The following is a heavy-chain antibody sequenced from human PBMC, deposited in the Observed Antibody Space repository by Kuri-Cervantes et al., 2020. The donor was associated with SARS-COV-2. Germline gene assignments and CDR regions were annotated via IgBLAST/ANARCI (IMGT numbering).Heavy chain of an antibody. V-gene: IGHV3-53*01. D-gene: IGHD3-10*01. CDR3: AKDFLWFRAGRYMDV. Sequence: GESLKISCAASGFTVSSNYMSWVRQAPGKGLEWVSVIYSGGSTYYADSVKGRFTISRDNSKNTLYLQMNSLRAEDTAVYYCAKDFLWFRAGRYMDVWGKGTTVTVSS. CDR2: IYSGGST. J-gene: IGHJ6*03. CDR1: GFTVSSNY.